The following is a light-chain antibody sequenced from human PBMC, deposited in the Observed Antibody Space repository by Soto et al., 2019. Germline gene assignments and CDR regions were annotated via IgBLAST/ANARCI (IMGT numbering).Light chain of an antibody. CDR3: QQYGSSLGVT. CDR1: QSVASSY. Sequence: EVVLTQSPGTLSLSPGERVTLSCRASQSVASSYLAWYQQKPGRAPRLLIYGASSRATGIPDRFSGSGSGTDFTLTISRLEPEDFAVYYCQQYGSSLGVTFGGGTKVEIK. CDR2: GAS. J-gene: IGKJ4*01. V-gene: IGKV3-20*01.